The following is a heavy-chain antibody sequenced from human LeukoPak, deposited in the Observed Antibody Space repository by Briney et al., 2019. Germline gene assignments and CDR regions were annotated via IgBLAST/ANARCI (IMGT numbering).Heavy chain of an antibody. CDR3: AXXXXXPXTPRNIAAAGIRGVQKYYFDY. D-gene: IGHD6-13*01. Sequence: SETLSLTCAVYGGSFSGYYWSWIRQPPGKGLEWIGEINHSGTSNYNPSLKSRVTISVDTSKNQFSLKLTSVTAADTAVYYCAXXXXXPXTPRNIAAAGIRGVQKYYFDYWGQGTLVTVSS. CDR2: INHSGTS. V-gene: IGHV4-34*01. CDR1: GGSFSGYY. J-gene: IGHJ4*02.